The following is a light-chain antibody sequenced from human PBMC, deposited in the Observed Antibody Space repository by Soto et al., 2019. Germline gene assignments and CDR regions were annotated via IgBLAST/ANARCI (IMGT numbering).Light chain of an antibody. V-gene: IGLV2-8*01. CDR3: NSYAGAGSNKWV. CDR1: SSDIGGYKY. CDR2: EVT. J-gene: IGLJ3*02. Sequence: QSALTQPASVSGSPGQSITISCTGTSSDIGGYKYVSWYQHHPGRAPKFIIYEVTRRPSGVPDRFSGSKSGNTASLTVSGLQAEDEADYYCNSYAGAGSNKWVFGGGTQLTVL.